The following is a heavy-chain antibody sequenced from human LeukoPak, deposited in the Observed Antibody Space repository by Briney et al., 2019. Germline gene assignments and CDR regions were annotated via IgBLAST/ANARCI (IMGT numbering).Heavy chain of an antibody. CDR2: LSGSSNDI. CDR1: GFSYSCFY. CDR3: ARVLRGSTSDYF. Sequence: GGPLRLSCAASGFSYSCFYMLWIPHAPGKGLEWVAYLSGSSNDINYADSVKGRLTVSRDNTKNSLLLQMNSLTVEDTAVYYCARVLRGSTSDYFWGQRPLVTVSS. D-gene: IGHD3-16*01. V-gene: IGHV3-11*06. J-gene: IGHJ4*02.